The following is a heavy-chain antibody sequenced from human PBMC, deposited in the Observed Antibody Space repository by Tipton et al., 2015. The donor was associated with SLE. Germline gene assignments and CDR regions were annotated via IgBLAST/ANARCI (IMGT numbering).Heavy chain of an antibody. CDR3: ARDSSRYYDSSGFDY. V-gene: IGHV4-59*11. CDR2: IYYSGGT. D-gene: IGHD3-22*01. CDR1: GGSISGHY. Sequence: TLSLTCTVSGGSISGHYWSWIRQSPEKGLEYIGYIYYSGGTNYNPSLKNRVTISVDTSNNQFSLKLSSMTAADTAVYYCARDSSRYYDSSGFDYWGQGTLVTVSS. J-gene: IGHJ4*02.